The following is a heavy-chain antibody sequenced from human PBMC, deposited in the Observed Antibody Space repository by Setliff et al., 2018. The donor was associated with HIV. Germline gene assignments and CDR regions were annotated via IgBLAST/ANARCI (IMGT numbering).Heavy chain of an antibody. V-gene: IGHV4-4*07. D-gene: IGHD1-26*01. CDR3: ARGVAFIGSYHQFDS. Sequence: SETLSLTCTVSGGSISNYYWSWIRQPAGKGLEWIGRIQTSGRTNNNPSLKSRVTMSVDTSKNQFSLILTSVTAADTAVYYCARGVAFIGSYHQFDSWGQGILVTVSS. J-gene: IGHJ5*01. CDR1: GGSISNYY. CDR2: IQTSGRT.